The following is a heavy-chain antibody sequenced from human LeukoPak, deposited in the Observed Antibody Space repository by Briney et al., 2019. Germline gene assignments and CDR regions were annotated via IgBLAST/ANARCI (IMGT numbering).Heavy chain of an antibody. D-gene: IGHD3-22*01. V-gene: IGHV1-46*01. CDR2: INPSGGST. CDR3: ARDLLTYYDSSGYSLSFDY. CDR1: GYTFTSYY. J-gene: IGHJ4*02. Sequence: ASVKVSCKASGYTFTSYYMHWVRQAPGQGLERMGIINPSGGSTSYAQKFQGRVTMTRDMSTSTVYMELSSLRSEDTAVYYCARDLLTYYDSSGYSLSFDYWGQGTLVTVSS.